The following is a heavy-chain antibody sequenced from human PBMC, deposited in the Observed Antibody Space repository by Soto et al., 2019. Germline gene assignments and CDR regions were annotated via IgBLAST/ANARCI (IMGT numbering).Heavy chain of an antibody. CDR1: GGSISSSSYY. CDR3: ARHSTFYGSD. Sequence: SETLSLTCTVSGGSISSSSYYWGWIRQPPGKGREWIGSSYYSGSTYYNPSLKSQDTMSVETSKNQFSLKLSSVTAADTDVYYCARHSTFYGSDWGQGTLVTVSS. CDR2: SYYSGST. J-gene: IGHJ4*02. V-gene: IGHV4-39*01. D-gene: IGHD4-17*01.